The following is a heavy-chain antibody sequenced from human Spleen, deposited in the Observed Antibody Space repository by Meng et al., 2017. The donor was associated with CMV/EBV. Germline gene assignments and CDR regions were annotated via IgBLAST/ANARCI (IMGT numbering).Heavy chain of an antibody. CDR1: GGSFSGYY. V-gene: IGHV4-34*01. Sequence: QGHFQQWGAVLLKPSESLSLTCPVYGGSFSGYYWSWIRQPPGKGLEWIGEINHSGSTNYNPSLKSRVTISVDTSKNQFSLKLSSVTAADTAVYYCAKGLRPYGPFDYWGQGTLVTVSS. D-gene: IGHD4-17*01. CDR2: INHSGST. J-gene: IGHJ4*02. CDR3: AKGLRPYGPFDY.